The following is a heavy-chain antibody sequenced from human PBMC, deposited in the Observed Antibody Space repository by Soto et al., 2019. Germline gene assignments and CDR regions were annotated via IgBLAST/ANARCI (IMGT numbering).Heavy chain of an antibody. CDR3: ARDRWGDYYDSSGYYYTPHDY. V-gene: IGHV1-18*01. CDR1: GYTFTSYG. D-gene: IGHD3-22*01. CDR2: ISAYNGNT. J-gene: IGHJ4*02. Sequence: ASVKDSCKASGYTFTSYGISWVRQAPGQGLEWMGWISAYNGNTNYAQKLQGRVTMTTDTSTSTAYMELRSLRSDDTAVYYCARDRWGDYYDSSGYYYTPHDYWGQGTLVTVSS.